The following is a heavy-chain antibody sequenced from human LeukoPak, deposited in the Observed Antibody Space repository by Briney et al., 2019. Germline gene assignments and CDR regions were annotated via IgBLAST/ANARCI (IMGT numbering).Heavy chain of an antibody. CDR1: GGTFSSYA. D-gene: IGHD3-10*01. CDR2: IIPILGIA. J-gene: IGHJ6*02. CDR3: ASLGGFGSSSYYGMDV. Sequence: GASMKVSCKASGGTFSSYAISWVRQAPGQGLEWMGRIIPILGIANYAQKFQGRVTITADKSTSTAYMELSSLRSEDTAVYYCASLGGFGSSSYYGMDVWGQGTTVTVSS. V-gene: IGHV1-69*04.